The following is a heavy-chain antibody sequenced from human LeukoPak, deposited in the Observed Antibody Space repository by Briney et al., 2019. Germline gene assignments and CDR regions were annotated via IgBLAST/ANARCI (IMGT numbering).Heavy chain of an antibody. CDR2: IYSGGST. CDR1: GFTVRSYY. CDR3: ARGGNGWYYFDY. D-gene: IGHD6-19*01. V-gene: IGHV3-53*01. Sequence: GGSPRLSCAASGFTVRSYYMSWVRQAPGKGLEWVSVIYSGGSTSYSDSAKGRLTNSRGNYKNTLYHQMTSRRAEDTAVYYCARGGNGWYYFDYWGRGTLVTVSS. J-gene: IGHJ4*02.